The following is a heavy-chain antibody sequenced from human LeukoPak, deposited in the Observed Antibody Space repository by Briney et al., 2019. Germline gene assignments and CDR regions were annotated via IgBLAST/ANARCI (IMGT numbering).Heavy chain of an antibody. J-gene: IGHJ4*02. V-gene: IGHV3-15*01. CDR2: IKSKTDGSTT. CDR3: TRIIKSGSFDY. D-gene: IGHD1-26*01. CDR1: GFTFNNAW. Sequence: GGSLRLSCAACGFTFNNAWMSGVRHSPGKGLECVGRIKSKTDGSTTDYAAPVKRRFTISREDSENTLYLQMNSLKIEDTAVYYCTRIIKSGSFDYWGQGVLVTVSS.